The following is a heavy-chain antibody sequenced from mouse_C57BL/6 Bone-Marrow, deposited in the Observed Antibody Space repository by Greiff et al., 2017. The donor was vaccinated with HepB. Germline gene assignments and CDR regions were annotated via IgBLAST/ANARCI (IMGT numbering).Heavy chain of an antibody. V-gene: IGHV1-69*01. J-gene: IGHJ1*03. CDR2: IDPSDSYT. D-gene: IGHD2-4*01. CDR1: GYTFTSYW. CDR3: ARRGSWVYDYDEGFRWYFDV. Sequence: QVQLQQPGAELVMPGASVKLSCKASGYTFTSYWMHWVKQRPGQGLEWIGEIDPSDSYTNYNQKFKGKSTLTVDKSSSTAYMQLSSLTSEDSAVYYCARRGSWVYDYDEGFRWYFDVWGTGTTVTVSS.